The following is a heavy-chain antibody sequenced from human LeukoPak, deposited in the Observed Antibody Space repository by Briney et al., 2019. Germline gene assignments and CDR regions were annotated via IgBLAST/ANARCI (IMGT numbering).Heavy chain of an antibody. CDR2: ISGSGGST. J-gene: IGHJ4*02. Sequence: PGGSLRLSCAASGFTFSSYAMSWVRQAPGKGLEWVSAISGSGGSTYYADSVKGRFTISRDNSKNTLYLQMNSLRAEDTAVYYCAKGSLGYCSGGSFYWGQGTLVTVSS. CDR3: AKGSLGYCSGGSFY. V-gene: IGHV3-23*01. D-gene: IGHD2-15*01. CDR1: GFTFSSYA.